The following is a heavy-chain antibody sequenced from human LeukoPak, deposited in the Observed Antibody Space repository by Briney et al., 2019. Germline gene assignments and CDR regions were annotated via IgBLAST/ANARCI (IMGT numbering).Heavy chain of an antibody. V-gene: IGHV3-20*04. J-gene: IGHJ4*02. Sequence: GGSLRLSCVASGLTLDDYGMSWVRQAPGKGLEWVSGINWNGGTTTYADSVKGRFTISRDNAKNSLYLQMNSLRAEDTAVYYCARDVYYGSGSYFFDYWGQGTLVTVSS. CDR1: GLTLDDYG. D-gene: IGHD3-10*01. CDR3: ARDVYYGSGSYFFDY. CDR2: INWNGGTT.